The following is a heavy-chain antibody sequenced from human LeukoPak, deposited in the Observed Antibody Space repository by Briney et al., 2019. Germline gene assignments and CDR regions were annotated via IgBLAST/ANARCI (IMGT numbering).Heavy chain of an antibody. CDR3: VRGRHSANNYGGDH. V-gene: IGHV3-48*03. J-gene: IGHJ4*02. CDR2: ISDSGVSI. Sequence: GGSLRLSCATSGFTFSAYEMNWVRQAPGKGLEWISYISDSGVSIHYADSVRGRFSISRDNAKDALLLQMNTLRAEDTAVYYCVRGRHSANNYGGDHWGQGTLVTVSS. CDR1: GFTFSAYE. D-gene: IGHD5-12*01.